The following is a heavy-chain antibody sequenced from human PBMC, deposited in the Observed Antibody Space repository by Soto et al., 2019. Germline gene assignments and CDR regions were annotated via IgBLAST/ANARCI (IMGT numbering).Heavy chain of an antibody. CDR1: GGSISSSDW. V-gene: IGHV4-4*02. J-gene: IGHJ5*02. D-gene: IGHD2-8*02. CDR2: IYHSGST. CDR3: ATIGWSTDVLDP. Sequence: QVQLQESGPGLVKPSETLSLTCAVSGGSISSSDWWSWVRQAPGKGLEWIGEIYHSGSTNYNPSLKSQVTISVDKSQNQFSLKLTSVTAADTAVYYCATIGWSTDVLDPWGQGTLVTVSS.